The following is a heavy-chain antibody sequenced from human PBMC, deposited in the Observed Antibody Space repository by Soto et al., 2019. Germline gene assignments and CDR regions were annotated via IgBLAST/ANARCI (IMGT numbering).Heavy chain of an antibody. CDR2: LSGSGDSA. J-gene: IGHJ4*02. D-gene: IGHD2-8*01. CDR3: AKDLRGKWD. Sequence: EVQLLESGGGLVQPGGSLRLSCAASGFTFSSYAMSWVRQVPGKGLEWVSTLSGSGDSAYYADSVKGRFTISRDNSKNTLYLQMNSLRAEDTAVYYCAKDLRGKWDWGQGTLVTVSS. V-gene: IGHV3-23*01. CDR1: GFTFSSYA.